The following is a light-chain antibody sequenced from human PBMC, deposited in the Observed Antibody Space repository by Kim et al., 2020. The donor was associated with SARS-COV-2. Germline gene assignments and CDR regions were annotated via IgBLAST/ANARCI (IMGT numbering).Light chain of an antibody. CDR2: DVS. Sequence: QSALTQPRSVSGSPGQSVTISCTGTSSDVGGYNYVFWYQQHPGKAPKLMIYDVSKRPSGVPDRFSGSKSGNTASLTISGLEAEDEADYYCCSYAGSYKVFGTGTKVTVL. V-gene: IGLV2-11*01. CDR1: SSDVGGYNY. J-gene: IGLJ1*01. CDR3: CSYAGSYKV.